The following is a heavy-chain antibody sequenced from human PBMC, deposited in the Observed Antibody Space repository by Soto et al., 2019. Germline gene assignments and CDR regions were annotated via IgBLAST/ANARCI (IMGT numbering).Heavy chain of an antibody. CDR3: AKVRYSSPVGYYYGMDV. J-gene: IGHJ6*02. D-gene: IGHD6-19*01. Sequence: QAQLEQSGGEVKKPGSSVKVSCKASRVAFSKFIVTWVRQAPGLGLEWVGGIIPIFGTANYAQKFQGRVTITADESTCTSYMEVNNLRSEDTAVYYCAKVRYSSPVGYYYGMDVWGQGTTVTVSS. CDR1: RVAFSKFI. CDR2: IIPIFGTA. V-gene: IGHV1-69*01.